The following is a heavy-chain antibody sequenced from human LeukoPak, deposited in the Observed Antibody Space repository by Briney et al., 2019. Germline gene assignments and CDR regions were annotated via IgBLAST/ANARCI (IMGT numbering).Heavy chain of an antibody. CDR2: IYSGGST. V-gene: IGHV3-53*01. D-gene: IGHD6-13*01. CDR1: GFTVSSNY. Sequence: GGSLRLSCAASGFTVSSNYMSWVRQAPGKGLEWVSAIYSGGSTYYADSVKGRFTISRDNSKNTLYLQMNSLRAEDTAVYYCAREKTEAADAFDIWGQGTMVTVSS. CDR3: AREKTEAADAFDI. J-gene: IGHJ3*02.